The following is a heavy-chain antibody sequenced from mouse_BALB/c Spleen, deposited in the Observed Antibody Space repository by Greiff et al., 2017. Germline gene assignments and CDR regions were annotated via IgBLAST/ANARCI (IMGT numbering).Heavy chain of an antibody. D-gene: IGHD2-14*01. CDR2: ISTYYGDA. J-gene: IGHJ1*01. CDR1: GYTFTDYA. Sequence: QVQLQQSGAELVRPGVSVKISCKGSGYTFTDYAMHWVKQSHAKSLEWIGVISTYYGDASYNQKFKGKATMTVDKSSSTAYMELARLTSEDSAIYYCARWGDYRYDRYFDVWGAGTTVTVSS. CDR3: ARWGDYRYDRYFDV. V-gene: IGHV1S137*01.